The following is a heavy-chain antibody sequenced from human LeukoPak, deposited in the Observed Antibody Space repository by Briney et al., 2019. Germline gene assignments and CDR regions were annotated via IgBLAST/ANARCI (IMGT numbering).Heavy chain of an antibody. CDR1: GYSISSGYY. CDR3: AREDDFSSGYPYYYYMDV. D-gene: IGHD3-3*01. CDR2: IYHSGST. J-gene: IGHJ6*03. Sequence: SETLSLTCAVSGYSISSGYYWGWIRQPPGKGLEWIGSIYHSGSTYYNPSLKSRVTISVDTSKNQFSLKLSSVTAADTAVYYCAREDDFSSGYPYYYYMDVWGKGTTVTVSS. V-gene: IGHV4-38-2*02.